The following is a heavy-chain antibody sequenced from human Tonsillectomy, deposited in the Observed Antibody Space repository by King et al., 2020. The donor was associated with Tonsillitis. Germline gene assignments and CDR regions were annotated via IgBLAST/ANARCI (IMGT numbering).Heavy chain of an antibody. CDR2: ISYDGTNK. Sequence: QLVQSGGGVVQPGRSLRLSCAASGFTFSIYTMHWVRQAPGKGLEWVAVISYDGTNKYYVDSLKGRFTISRDNSKNTLYLQMNSLRADDTALYYCARAVGATPDSWGQGTLVTVSS. CDR1: GFTFSIYT. D-gene: IGHD1-26*01. V-gene: IGHV3-30*04. CDR3: ARAVGATPDS. J-gene: IGHJ4*02.